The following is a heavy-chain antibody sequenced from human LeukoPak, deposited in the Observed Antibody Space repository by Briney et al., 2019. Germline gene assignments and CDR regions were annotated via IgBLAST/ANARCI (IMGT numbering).Heavy chain of an antibody. Sequence: GGSLRLSCAASGFMFRDAAMTWVRQAPGKGLEWVSLIASSGLNTYYADSVRGRFTISRDKSKNTLSLQMNSLRVEDTAIYYCARDIELSTWGLGTLVTVSS. D-gene: IGHD5-12*01. V-gene: IGHV3-23*01. J-gene: IGHJ3*01. CDR1: GFMFRDAA. CDR3: ARDIELST. CDR2: IASSGLNT.